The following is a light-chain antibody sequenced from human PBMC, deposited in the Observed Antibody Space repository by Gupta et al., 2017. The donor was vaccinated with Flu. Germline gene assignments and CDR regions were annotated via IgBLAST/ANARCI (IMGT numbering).Light chain of an antibody. V-gene: IGKV1-27*01. J-gene: IGKJ1*01. Sequence: PSSLSASVDDKVTFTCRASYSVINYFAWYQKKPGKVPKLLIYAASTLQSGVPSRFSGSGFGTDFTLTISSLQSEDVAAYYCQKYDNTPWTFGQGTKVEIK. CDR3: QKYDNTPWT. CDR2: AAS. CDR1: YSVINY.